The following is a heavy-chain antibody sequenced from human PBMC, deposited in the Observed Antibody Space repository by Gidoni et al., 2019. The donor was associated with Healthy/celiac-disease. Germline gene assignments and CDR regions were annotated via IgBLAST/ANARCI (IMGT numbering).Heavy chain of an antibody. CDR1: GFTFSSYA. D-gene: IGHD2-15*01. Sequence: EVQLLESGGGLVQPGGSLRLSCAASGFTFSSYAMSWVRQAPGKGLEWGSAISGSGGSTYYADSVKGRFTISRDNSKNTLYLQMNSLRAEDTAVYYCAKEDIVVVVAASYWYFDLWGRGTLVTVSS. V-gene: IGHV3-23*01. CDR2: ISGSGGST. CDR3: AKEDIVVVVAASYWYFDL. J-gene: IGHJ2*01.